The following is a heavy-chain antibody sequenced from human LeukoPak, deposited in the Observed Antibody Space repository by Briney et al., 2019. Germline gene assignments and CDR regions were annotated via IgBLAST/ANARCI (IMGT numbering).Heavy chain of an antibody. CDR2: IYPADSDT. V-gene: IGHV5-51*01. CDR3: ATPVCSGGTCYLDY. J-gene: IGHJ4*02. D-gene: IGHD2-15*01. Sequence: GESLKISCKGSGYSFTNYWIDWVRQMPGKGLEWMGIIYPADSDTRYSTSFQGQVTISADKSITPAYLQWSSLKASDIATYSCATPVCSGGTCYLDYWGQGTLVTVSS. CDR1: GYSFTNYW.